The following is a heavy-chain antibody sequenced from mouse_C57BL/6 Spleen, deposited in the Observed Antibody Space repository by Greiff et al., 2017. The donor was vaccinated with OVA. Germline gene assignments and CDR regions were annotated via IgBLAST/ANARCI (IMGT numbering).Heavy chain of an antibody. CDR2: IDPSDSET. J-gene: IGHJ3*01. D-gene: IGHD2-5*01. Sequence: VQLQQPGAELVRPGSSVKLSCKASGYTFTSYWMHWVKQRPIQGLEWIGNIDPSDSETHYNQKFKDKATLTVDKSSSTAYMQLSSLTSEVSAVYYCARSYYSNPWFAYWGQGTLVTVSA. V-gene: IGHV1-52*01. CDR1: GYTFTSYW. CDR3: ARSYYSNPWFAY.